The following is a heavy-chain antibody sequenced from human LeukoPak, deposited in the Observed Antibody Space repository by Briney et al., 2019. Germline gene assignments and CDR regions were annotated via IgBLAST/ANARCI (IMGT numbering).Heavy chain of an antibody. D-gene: IGHD4-11*01. CDR2: IYYTGST. CDR1: GGSINSYY. V-gene: IGHV4-59*01. CDR3: ARRTTVTIPFGY. Sequence: SETLSLTCSVSGGSINSYYWSWIRQPPGKGLEWIGNIYYTGSTNYNPSLQSRVTMSVDTSKNQFSLNVSSVTAADTAVYYCARRTTVTIPFGYWGQGTLVTVSS. J-gene: IGHJ4*02.